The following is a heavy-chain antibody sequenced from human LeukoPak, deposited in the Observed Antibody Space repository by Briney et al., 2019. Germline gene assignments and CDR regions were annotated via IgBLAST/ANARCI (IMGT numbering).Heavy chain of an antibody. CDR2: IYYSGST. Sequence: SETLSLTCTVSGGSISSYYWSWIRQPPGKGLEWIGYIYYSGSTNYNPSLKSRVTISVDTSKNQYSLKLSSVTAADTAVYYCARAVGQGYYYDSSGYSFDYWGQGTLVTVSS. D-gene: IGHD3-22*01. CDR1: GGSISSYY. CDR3: ARAVGQGYYYDSSGYSFDY. V-gene: IGHV4-59*01. J-gene: IGHJ4*02.